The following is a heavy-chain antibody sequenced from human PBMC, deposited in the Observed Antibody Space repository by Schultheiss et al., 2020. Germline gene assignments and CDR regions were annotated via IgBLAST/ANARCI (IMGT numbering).Heavy chain of an antibody. V-gene: IGHV4-34*01. D-gene: IGHD3-22*01. CDR3: AREWSSGYYSDY. CDR1: GGSFSNYY. J-gene: IGHJ4*02. CDR2: INHIGRT. Sequence: SETLSLTCAVQGGSFSNYYWTWIRQTPGKGLEWIGEINHIGRTNYSPSLKSRVTISVDPSERQFSLKLSSVTAADTAVYFCAREWSSGYYSDYWGQGTRVTFSS.